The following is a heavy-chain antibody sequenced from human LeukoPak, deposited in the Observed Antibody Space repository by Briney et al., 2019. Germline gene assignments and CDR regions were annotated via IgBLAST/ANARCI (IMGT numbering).Heavy chain of an antibody. V-gene: IGHV1-8*01. Sequence: ASVKVSCKASGYTFTSYDINWVRQATGQGLEWMGWMNPNSGNTGYAQEFQGRVTMTRNTSISTAYMELSSLRSEDTAVYYCARGPPGRSRKIAVAGSYWFDPWGQGTLVTVSS. J-gene: IGHJ5*02. CDR1: GYTFTSYD. D-gene: IGHD6-19*01. CDR2: MNPNSGNT. CDR3: ARGPPGRSRKIAVAGSYWFDP.